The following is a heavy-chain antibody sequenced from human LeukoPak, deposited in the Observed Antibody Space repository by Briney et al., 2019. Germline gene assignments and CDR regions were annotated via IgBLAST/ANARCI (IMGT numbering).Heavy chain of an antibody. J-gene: IGHJ4*02. CDR3: AREPAGTYGRYHDY. D-gene: IGHD1-7*01. Sequence: GGYLRLSSAASGFTFSSCTMGWVRHGPGEGLGWVSTITDGGGHSYYADSMKGRFRVSRDNFKNTLYLQMDSLRAEDTALYYCAREPAGTYGRYHDYGSQGTLVTV. V-gene: IGHV3-23*01. CDR2: ITDGGGHS. CDR1: GFTFSSCT.